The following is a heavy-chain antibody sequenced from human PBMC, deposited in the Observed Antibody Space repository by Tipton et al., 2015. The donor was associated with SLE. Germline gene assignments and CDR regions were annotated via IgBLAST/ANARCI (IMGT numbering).Heavy chain of an antibody. CDR3: ARESIDYYFDY. CDR2: IHYSGST. J-gene: IGHJ4*02. V-gene: IGHV4-30-4*08. CDR1: GGSINNYY. Sequence: TLSLTCTVSGGSINNYYWSWIRQPPGKGLEWIGYIHYSGSTYYNPSLKSRLTISVDTSKNQFSLKLSPVTAADTAVYYCARESIDYYFDYWGQGTLVTVSS.